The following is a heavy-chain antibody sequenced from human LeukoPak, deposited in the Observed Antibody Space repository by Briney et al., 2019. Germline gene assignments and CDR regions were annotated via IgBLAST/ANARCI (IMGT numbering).Heavy chain of an antibody. CDR2: ISYDGSNK. D-gene: IGHD5-12*01. CDR3: ARAPVEWLRPWVYFDY. J-gene: IGHJ4*02. Sequence: PGGSLRLSCAASGFTFSSYAMHWVRQAPGKGLEWVAVISYDGSNKYYADSVKGRFTISRDNSKNTLYLQMNSLRAEDTAVYYCARAPVEWLRPWVYFDYWGQGTLVTVSS. V-gene: IGHV3-30*01. CDR1: GFTFSSYA.